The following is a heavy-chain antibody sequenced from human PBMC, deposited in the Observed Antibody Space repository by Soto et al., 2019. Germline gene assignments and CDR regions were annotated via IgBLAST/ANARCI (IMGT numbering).Heavy chain of an antibody. CDR2: VYWDDDK. CDR3: AHRQLLTFFGLVTQTDVWFDS. CDR1: GFSLSTSGAA. V-gene: IGHV2-5*02. J-gene: IGHJ5*01. D-gene: IGHD3-3*01. Sequence: QITLKESGPTLVNPTQTLTLTCTFSGFSLSTSGAAVGWMRQPPGKALEWLALVYWDDDKRYSPSIKNRVTITKDTSKNQVVLTLTNAEPVDTATYYCAHRQLLTFFGLVTQTDVWFDSWGQGTLVTVPS.